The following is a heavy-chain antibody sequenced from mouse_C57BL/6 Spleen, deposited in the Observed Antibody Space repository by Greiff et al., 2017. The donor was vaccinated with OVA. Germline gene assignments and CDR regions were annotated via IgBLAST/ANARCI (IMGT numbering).Heavy chain of an antibody. D-gene: IGHD2-4*01. CDR2: ISGGGGNT. CDR3: ARRIYYDYEDV. V-gene: IGHV5-9*01. Sequence: DVMLVESGGGLVKPGGSLKLSCAASGFTFSSYTMSWVRQTPEKRLEWVATISGGGGNTYYPDSVKGRFTISRDNAKNTLYLQMSSLRSEDTALYYCARRIYYDYEDVWGTGTTVTVSS. J-gene: IGHJ1*03. CDR1: GFTFSSYT.